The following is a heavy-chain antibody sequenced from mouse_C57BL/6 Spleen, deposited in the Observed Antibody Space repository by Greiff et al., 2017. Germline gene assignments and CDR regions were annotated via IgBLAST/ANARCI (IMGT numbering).Heavy chain of an antibody. CDR3: ARHEEDGNYWYFDV. Sequence: EVKLVESGGDLVKPGGSLKLSCAASGFTFSSYGMSWVRQTPDKRLEWVATISSGGSYTYYPDSVKGRFTISRDNAKNTLYLQMSSLKSEDTAMYYCARHEEDGNYWYFDVWGTGTTVTVSS. CDR2: ISSGGSYT. CDR1: GFTFSSYG. D-gene: IGHD2-1*01. J-gene: IGHJ1*03. V-gene: IGHV5-6*01.